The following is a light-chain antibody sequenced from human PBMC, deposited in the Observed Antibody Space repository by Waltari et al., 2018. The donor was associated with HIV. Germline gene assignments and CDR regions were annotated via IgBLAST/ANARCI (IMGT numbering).Light chain of an antibody. CDR3: QVWDSSTVV. CDR1: NIGSKN. Sequence: SYELTQPLSVSVALGQTARITCGGNNIGSKNVHWYQQKPGQAPVLVIYRDSNRPSGIPERCSGSNSGNTATLTISRAQAGDEADYYGQVWDSSTVVFGGGTKLTVL. CDR2: RDS. V-gene: IGLV3-9*01. J-gene: IGLJ2*01.